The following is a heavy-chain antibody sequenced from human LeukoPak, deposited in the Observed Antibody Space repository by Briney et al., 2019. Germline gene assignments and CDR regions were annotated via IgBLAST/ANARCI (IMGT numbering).Heavy chain of an antibody. D-gene: IGHD6-19*01. Sequence: GGSLRLSCAASGFTFSSYGMHWVRQAPGKGLEWVAVISYDGSTKYYADSVKGRFTISRDNSKNTLYLQMNSLRAGDTAVYYCAKVQWPHTGYFDYWGQGTLVAVSS. CDR3: AKVQWPHTGYFDY. CDR2: ISYDGSTK. J-gene: IGHJ4*02. V-gene: IGHV3-30*18. CDR1: GFTFSSYG.